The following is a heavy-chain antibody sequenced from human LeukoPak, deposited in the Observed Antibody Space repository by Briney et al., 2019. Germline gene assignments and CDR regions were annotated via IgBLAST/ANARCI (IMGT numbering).Heavy chain of an antibody. V-gene: IGHV3-23*01. D-gene: IGHD3-16*02. CDR1: GFTFSSYA. J-gene: IGHJ4*02. CDR3: AKAGYDYVWGSYPLDY. Sequence: PGGSLRLSCAASGFTFSSYAMSWVRQAPGKGLEWVSAISGSGGSTYYADSVKGRFTISRDNSKNTLYLQMNSLRAEDTAVYYCAKAGYDYVWGSYPLDYWGQGTLVTVSS. CDR2: ISGSGGST.